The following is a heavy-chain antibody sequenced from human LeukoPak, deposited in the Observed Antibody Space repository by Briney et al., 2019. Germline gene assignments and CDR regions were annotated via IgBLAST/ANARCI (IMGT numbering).Heavy chain of an antibody. CDR2: LSGSGSSA. D-gene: IGHD3-9*01. CDR1: GFTFSDYA. V-gene: IGHV3-23*01. Sequence: PGGSLRLSCAASGFTFSDYAMNWVRQAPGKGLEWVSGLSGSGSSAYYADSVKGRFTISRDNSKNTLYLQMNSLRPEDTAVYYCAKGLTNLGDDWGQGTLVTVSS. CDR3: AKGLTNLGDD. J-gene: IGHJ4*02.